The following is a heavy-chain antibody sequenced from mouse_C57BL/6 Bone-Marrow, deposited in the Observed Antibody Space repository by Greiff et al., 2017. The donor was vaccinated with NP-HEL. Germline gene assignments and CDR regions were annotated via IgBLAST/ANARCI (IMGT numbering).Heavy chain of an antibody. V-gene: IGHV1-7*01. D-gene: IGHD1-1*01. CDR1: GYTFTSYW. Sequence: VQLQQSGAELAKPGASVKMSCKASGYTFTSYWMHWVKQRPGQGLEWIGYINPSTGYTEYNQKFKDKATLTADKSSSTAYMQLSSLTSEDSAVYYCASLHYYYDSSYFDYWGQGTTLTVSS. J-gene: IGHJ2*01. CDR2: INPSTGYT. CDR3: ASLHYYYDSSYFDY.